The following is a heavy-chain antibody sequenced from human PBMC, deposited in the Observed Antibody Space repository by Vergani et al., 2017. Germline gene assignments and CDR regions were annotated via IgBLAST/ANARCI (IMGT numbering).Heavy chain of an antibody. V-gene: IGHV1-2*02. Sequence: QVQLVQSGAEVKKPGASVKVSCKASGYTFTDYFMHWVRQAPGQGLEWMGWINPNSGGTNYAQKFQGRVTMTRDTSISTAYMELSNLRSDATAVYYCARVGTSSNRDYCDYWGQGTLVTVSS. D-gene: IGHD2-2*01. CDR2: INPNSGGT. CDR1: GYTFTDYF. J-gene: IGHJ4*02. CDR3: ARVGTSSNRDYCDY.